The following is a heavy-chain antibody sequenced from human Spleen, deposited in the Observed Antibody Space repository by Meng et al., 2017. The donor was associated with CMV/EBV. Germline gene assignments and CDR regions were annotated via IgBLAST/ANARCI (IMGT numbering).Heavy chain of an antibody. Sequence: SVKVSCKASGGTFSSYAISWVRQAPGQGLEWMGGIIPIFDTANYAQKFQGRVTITTDESTSTAYMELSSLRSEDTAVYYCARELHSSSSWFDPWGQGTLVTVSS. D-gene: IGHD6-6*01. CDR2: IIPIFDTA. J-gene: IGHJ5*02. CDR3: ARELHSSSSWFDP. V-gene: IGHV1-69*05. CDR1: GGTFSSYA.